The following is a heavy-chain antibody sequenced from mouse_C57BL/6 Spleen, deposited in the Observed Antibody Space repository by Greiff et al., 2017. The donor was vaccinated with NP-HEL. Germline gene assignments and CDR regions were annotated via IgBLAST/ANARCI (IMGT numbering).Heavy chain of an antibody. Sequence: EVKLQQSGAELVRPGASVKLSCTASGFNIKDDYMHWVKQRPEQGLEWIGWIDPENGDTEYASKFQGKATITADTSSNTAYLQLSSLTSEDTAVYYCTTSGTHYAMDYWGQGTSVTVSS. J-gene: IGHJ4*01. CDR3: TTSGTHYAMDY. V-gene: IGHV14-4*01. CDR1: GFNIKDDY. CDR2: IDPENGDT. D-gene: IGHD3-3*01.